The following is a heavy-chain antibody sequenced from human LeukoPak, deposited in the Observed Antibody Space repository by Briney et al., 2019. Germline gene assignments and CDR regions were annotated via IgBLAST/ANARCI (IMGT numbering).Heavy chain of an antibody. J-gene: IGHJ3*02. V-gene: IGHV1-69*04. CDR3: ARSRLLWFGEPPHI. D-gene: IGHD3-10*01. CDR1: GGTFSSYA. CDR2: IIPILGIA. Sequence: SVKVSCKASGGTFSSYAISWVRQAPGQGLEWMGRIIPILGIANYAQKFQGRVTITTDESTSTAYMELSSLRSEDTAVCYCARSRLLWFGEPPHIWGQGTMVTVSS.